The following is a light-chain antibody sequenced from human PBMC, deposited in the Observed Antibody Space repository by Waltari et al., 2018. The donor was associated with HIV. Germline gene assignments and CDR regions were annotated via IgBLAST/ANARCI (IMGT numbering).Light chain of an antibody. CDR2: DVT. J-gene: IGLJ2*01. Sequence: QSALTQPASVSGSPGQSITISCTGNSSDIGGYNYVSWYQQHPGKAPKLMIYDVTSRPSGCSNRFSGSKSGNTSSLTISGLQAEDEANDYCSSYTSTNTLDVIFGGGTKLTVL. CDR3: SSYTSTNTLDVI. CDR1: SSDIGGYNY. V-gene: IGLV2-14*03.